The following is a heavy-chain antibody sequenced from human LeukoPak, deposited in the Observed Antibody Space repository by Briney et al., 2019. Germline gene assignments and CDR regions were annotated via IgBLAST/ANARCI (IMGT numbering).Heavy chain of an antibody. J-gene: IGHJ6*02. CDR3: ARHQHYYYGMDV. Sequence: SETLSLTCAVYGGSFSGYYWSWIRQPPGKGLEWIGEINHSGSTNYNPSLKSRVTISVDTSKNQFSLKLSSVTAADTAVYYCARHQHYYYGMDVWGQGTTVTVSS. CDR2: INHSGST. V-gene: IGHV4-34*01. CDR1: GGSFSGYY.